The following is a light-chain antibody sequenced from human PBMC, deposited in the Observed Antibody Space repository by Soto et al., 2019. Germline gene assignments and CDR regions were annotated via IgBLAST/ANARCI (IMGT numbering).Light chain of an antibody. V-gene: IGKV1-33*01. J-gene: IGKJ3*01. CDR1: QDINYY. CDR3: QQYVSLYT. Sequence: DIQMTQSPPSLSASVGDRVTITCQASQDINYYLNWYQQKPGKAPKLLIYDASNLEIGVPSRFSGGGSGTDFTLTISSLQSEDIATYYCQQYVSLYTFGPGTKVDIK. CDR2: DAS.